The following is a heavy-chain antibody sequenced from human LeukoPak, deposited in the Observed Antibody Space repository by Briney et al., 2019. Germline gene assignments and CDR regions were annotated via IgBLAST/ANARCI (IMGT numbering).Heavy chain of an antibody. Sequence: PGGPLRLSCAASGFTFSSYSMNWVRQAPGKGLEWLSYISSSNSSIYYADSVKGRFTISRGNAKNSLYLQMNSLRAEDTAVYYCASLYYYDSSGYLSVGARDYWGQGTLVTVSS. CDR2: ISSSNSSI. CDR1: GFTFSSYS. D-gene: IGHD3-22*01. CDR3: ASLYYYDSSGYLSVGARDY. V-gene: IGHV3-48*04. J-gene: IGHJ4*02.